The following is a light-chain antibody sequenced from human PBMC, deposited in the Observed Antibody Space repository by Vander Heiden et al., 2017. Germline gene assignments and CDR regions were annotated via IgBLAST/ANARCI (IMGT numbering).Light chain of an antibody. J-gene: IGLJ2*01. V-gene: IGLV1-40*01. CDR3: QSYDSSLSGVI. Sequence: QSVLTQPPSVSGSPGQTVTTSCTGSSSNIGAGYDVHWYQQLPGPAPKLLIYGDSNRPSGVPDRFSGSKSGTSASLAITGLQAEDETDYYCQSYDSSLSGVIFGGGTKLTVL. CDR2: GDS. CDR1: SSNIGAGYD.